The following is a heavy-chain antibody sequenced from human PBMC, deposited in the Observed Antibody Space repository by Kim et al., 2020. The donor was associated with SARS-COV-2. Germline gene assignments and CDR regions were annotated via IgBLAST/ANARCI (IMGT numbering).Heavy chain of an antibody. V-gene: IGHV3-30*02. J-gene: IGHJ5*02. CDR3: AKRHTTSMAIRFDP. Sequence: ADSVKGRFTISRDNSKNTLYLQMNSLRAEDTAVYYCAKRHTTSMAIRFDPWGQGTLVTVSS. D-gene: IGHD1-26*01.